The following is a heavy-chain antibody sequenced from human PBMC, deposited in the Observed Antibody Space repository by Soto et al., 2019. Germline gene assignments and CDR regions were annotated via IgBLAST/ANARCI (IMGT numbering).Heavy chain of an antibody. Sequence: GGSLRLSCAGYGFTFANHWLSWVRQAPGKGLEWVANISQYGSEKYYVDSVKGRFTISRDNAKNSLYLQMNSLRVEDTAVYYCAVYGSGVSAAAYWGQGTLVTVSS. CDR1: GFTFANHW. CDR2: ISQYGSEK. D-gene: IGHD3-10*01. J-gene: IGHJ4*02. V-gene: IGHV3-7*03. CDR3: AVYGSGVSAAAY.